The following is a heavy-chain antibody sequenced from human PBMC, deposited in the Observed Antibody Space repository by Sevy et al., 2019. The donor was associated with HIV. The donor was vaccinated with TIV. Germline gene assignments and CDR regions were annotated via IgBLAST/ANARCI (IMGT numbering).Heavy chain of an antibody. CDR2: IWYDGSNK. CDR3: ARDRIRGSYYYYGMDV. V-gene: IGHV3-33*01. D-gene: IGHD3-3*02. J-gene: IGHJ6*02. CDR1: GFTFSSYG. Sequence: GSLRLSCAASGFTFSSYGMHWVHQAPGKGLEWVAVIWYDGSNKYYADSVKGRFTISRDNSKNTLYLQMNSLRAEDTAVYYCARDRIRGSYYYYGMDVWGQGTTVTVSS.